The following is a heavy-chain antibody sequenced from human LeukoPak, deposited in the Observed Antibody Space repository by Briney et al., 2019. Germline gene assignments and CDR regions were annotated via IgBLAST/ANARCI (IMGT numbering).Heavy chain of an antibody. CDR1: GFTFSYYA. CDR3: AKVRVGHYFDY. V-gene: IGHV3-23*01. Sequence: GGSLRPSCAASGFTFSYYAMSWVRQAPGKGLEWVSSISSSGGSTYYADSVKGRFTISSDSSKNTLYLQMNSLRAEDTAVYYCAKVRVGHYFDYWGQGTLVTVSS. D-gene: IGHD2-15*01. J-gene: IGHJ4*02. CDR2: ISSSGGST.